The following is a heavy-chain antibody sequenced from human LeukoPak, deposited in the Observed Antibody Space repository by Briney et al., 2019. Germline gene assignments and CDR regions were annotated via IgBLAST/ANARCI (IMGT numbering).Heavy chain of an antibody. J-gene: IGHJ4*02. Sequence: ASVKVSCKASGYAFLGYYMHWVRQAPGQGLEWMGWINPNSGGTNYAQKFQGRVTMTRDTSISTAYMELSKLRSDDTAVYYCARPNHYYDSSGYYYYFDYWGQGTLVTVSS. CDR2: INPNSGGT. V-gene: IGHV1-2*02. D-gene: IGHD3-22*01. CDR1: GYAFLGYY. CDR3: ARPNHYYDSSGYYYYFDY.